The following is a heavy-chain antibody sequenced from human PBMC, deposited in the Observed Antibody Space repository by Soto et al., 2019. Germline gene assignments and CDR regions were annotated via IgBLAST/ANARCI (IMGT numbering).Heavy chain of an antibody. CDR3: ARDLYYDSSGYIFDY. CDR2: IWYDGSNK. V-gene: IGHV3-33*01. D-gene: IGHD3-22*01. J-gene: IGHJ4*02. CDR1: GFTFSSYG. Sequence: QVQLVESGGGVVQPGRSLRLSCAASGFTFSSYGMHWVRQAPGKGLEWVAVIWYDGSNKYYADSVKGRFTISRDNSKNTLYQQMNSLRAEDTAVYYCARDLYYDSSGYIFDYWGQGTLVTVSS.